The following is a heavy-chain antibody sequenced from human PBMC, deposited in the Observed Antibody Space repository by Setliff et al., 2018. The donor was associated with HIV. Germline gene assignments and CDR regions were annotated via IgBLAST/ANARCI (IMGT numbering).Heavy chain of an antibody. V-gene: IGHV3-49*03. CDR1: GFTFGDYP. D-gene: IGHD3-10*01. CDR3: TRGLRFGEGGFDY. CDR2: IRTKAYRGTT. J-gene: IGHJ4*02. Sequence: GGSLRLSCATSGFTFGDYPMSWFRQAPGKGLEWVSFIRTKAYRGTTEYAASVEGRFTISRDDSTSIAYLQMNSLRTEDTAVYYCTRGLRFGEGGFDYWGQGTLVTVSS.